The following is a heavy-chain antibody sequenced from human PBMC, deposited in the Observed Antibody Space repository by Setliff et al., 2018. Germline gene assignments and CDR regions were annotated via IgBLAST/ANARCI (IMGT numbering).Heavy chain of an antibody. Sequence: GASVKVSCKASGYTFTNNYIHWVRQAPGQGLEWLGLINPSGGYTNYAQEFQDRITLTRDTPTNTLYMELGSLRSEDTAVYFCARAHCIGGYCYYGYFQYWGQGTLVTVSS. CDR2: INPSGGYT. CDR3: ARAHCIGGYCYYGYFQY. CDR1: GYTFTNNY. D-gene: IGHD2-21*02. V-gene: IGHV1-46*01. J-gene: IGHJ1*01.